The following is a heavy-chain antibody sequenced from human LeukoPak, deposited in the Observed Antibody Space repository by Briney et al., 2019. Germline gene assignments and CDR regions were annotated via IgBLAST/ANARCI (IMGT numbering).Heavy chain of an antibody. CDR1: GFTFSSYG. J-gene: IGHJ4*02. CDR3: ARANDILTGYPFDY. CDR2: IRYDGSNK. D-gene: IGHD3-9*01. V-gene: IGHV3-30*02. Sequence: GGSLRLSCAASGFTFSSYGMSWVRQAPDKGLEWVAFIRYDGSNKYYADSVKGRFTISRDNSKNTLYLQMNSLRAEDTAVYYCARANDILTGYPFDYWGQGTLVTVSS.